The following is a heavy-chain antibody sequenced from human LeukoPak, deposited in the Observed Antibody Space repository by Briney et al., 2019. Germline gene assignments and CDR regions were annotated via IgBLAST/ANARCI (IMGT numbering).Heavy chain of an antibody. CDR1: GYSFSSYW. CDR2: IYPGDSDT. CDR3: ARVGATVTIDYYYYGLDV. V-gene: IGHV5-51*01. D-gene: IGHD4-11*01. Sequence: GESLKISFKGSGYSFSSYWIGWVRPMPGQGLEWMGIIYPGDSDTRYSPSFQGQVTISADKSISSAYLQWSSLKASDTAMYYCARVGATVTIDYYYYGLDVWGQGTTVTVSS. J-gene: IGHJ6*02.